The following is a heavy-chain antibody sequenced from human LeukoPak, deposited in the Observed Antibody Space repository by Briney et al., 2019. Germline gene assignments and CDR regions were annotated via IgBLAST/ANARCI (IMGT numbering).Heavy chain of an antibody. V-gene: IGHV3-9*03. CDR1: GFIFSSYS. J-gene: IGHJ4*02. CDR2: ISWNSGSI. CDR3: AKARGSGSYPFDY. Sequence: PGGSLRLSCAASGFIFSSYSMNWVRQAPGKGLEWVSGISWNSGSIGYADSVKGRFTISRDNAKNSLYLQMNSLRAEDMALYYCAKARGSGSYPFDYWGQGTLVTVSS. D-gene: IGHD3-10*01.